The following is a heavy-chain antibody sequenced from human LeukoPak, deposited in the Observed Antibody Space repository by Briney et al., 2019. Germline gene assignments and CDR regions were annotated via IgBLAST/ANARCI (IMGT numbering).Heavy chain of an antibody. CDR1: GYSFTSYW. Sequence: GESLKISCKGSGYSFTSYWIGWVRQMPGKGLEWMGIIYPGDSDTRYSPSFQGQVTISADKSISTAYLQWSSLKASDTAMYYCARVYYDILTGYFEYGMDVWGQGTTVTVSS. CDR3: ARVYYDILTGYFEYGMDV. CDR2: IYPGDSDT. V-gene: IGHV5-51*01. D-gene: IGHD3-9*01. J-gene: IGHJ6*02.